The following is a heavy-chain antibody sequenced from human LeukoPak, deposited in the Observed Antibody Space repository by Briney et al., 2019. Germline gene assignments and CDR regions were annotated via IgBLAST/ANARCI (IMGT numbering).Heavy chain of an antibody. V-gene: IGHV3-7*01. Sequence: GGSLRLSCAASGFTFTIYRMNWVRQAPGKGLEWVANIKQDGSEKYYVDSVKGRFTISRDNAKNSLFLQMNSLRAEDTAVYYCARDTRTFDYWSQGTLVTVSS. J-gene: IGHJ4*02. D-gene: IGHD1-26*01. CDR2: IKQDGSEK. CDR1: GFTFTIYR. CDR3: ARDTRTFDY.